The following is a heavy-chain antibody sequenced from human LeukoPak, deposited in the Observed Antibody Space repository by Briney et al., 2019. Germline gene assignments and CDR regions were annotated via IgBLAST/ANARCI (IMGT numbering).Heavy chain of an antibody. CDR1: GGSISNYY. J-gene: IGHJ6*03. Sequence: SVTLSLTCTVSGGSISNYYWSWIRQPPGKGLEWIGYIYYTGSTNYNPSLKSRVTISVDTSKNQFSLKLSSVTAADTAVYYCARAHMITSYYYYYYMDVWGKGTTVTVSS. CDR2: IYYTGST. D-gene: IGHD3-16*01. CDR3: ARAHMITSYYYYYYMDV. V-gene: IGHV4-59*01.